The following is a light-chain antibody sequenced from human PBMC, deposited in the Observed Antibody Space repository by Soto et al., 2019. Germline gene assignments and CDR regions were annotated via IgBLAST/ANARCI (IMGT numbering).Light chain of an antibody. Sequence: DIVMTQSPASLAVSLGERATINCKSSQSVLYRANDANYLAWYQQKPGQPPKLLISWASTRESGVPDRFSGSGSRTDFTLTISSLQAEDVAVYYCQQYYTTPWAFGQGTKVEI. CDR2: WAS. CDR3: QQYYTTPWA. CDR1: QSVLYRANDANY. V-gene: IGKV4-1*01. J-gene: IGKJ1*01.